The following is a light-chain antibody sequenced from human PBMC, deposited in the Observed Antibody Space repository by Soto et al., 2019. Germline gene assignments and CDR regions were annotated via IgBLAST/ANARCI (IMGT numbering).Light chain of an antibody. Sequence: EIVLTQSPATLSLSPGERATLSCRASQSIISNYLAWFQQKPGQAPRLLIYGASTRATGIPDRFSGRGSGTDFTLTIRRLEPEDFAFYYCKQYGTSPRTFGQGTKVDI. CDR1: QSIISNY. CDR3: KQYGTSPRT. J-gene: IGKJ1*01. CDR2: GAS. V-gene: IGKV3-20*01.